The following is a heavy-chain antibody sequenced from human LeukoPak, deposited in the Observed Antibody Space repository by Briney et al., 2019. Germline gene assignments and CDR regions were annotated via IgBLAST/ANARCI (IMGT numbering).Heavy chain of an antibody. CDR3: ARDSGSGSYSAY. J-gene: IGHJ4*02. V-gene: IGHV3-74*01. CDR2: INPDGSVT. CDR1: GFTLSREW. Sequence: GGSLRLSCAASGFTLSREWIHWVRQGPGKGLVWVSRINPDGSVTGHADSVKGRFTISRDNAKNTLYLQMNSLRVEDTAVYYCARDSGSGSYSAYWGLGTRVTVSS. D-gene: IGHD3-10*01.